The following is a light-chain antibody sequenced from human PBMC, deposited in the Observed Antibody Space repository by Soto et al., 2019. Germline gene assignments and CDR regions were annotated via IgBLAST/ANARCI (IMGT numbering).Light chain of an antibody. CDR1: QSVAGSS. Sequence: EIMLTQSPGTLSLSPGDRATLSCRASQSVAGSSLAWYQQKPDQAPRLLIFGASNRATGIPARFSGSGSGTDFSIIINGLEPEDFAVYFCQQYGSSPLTCGGGTKVDIK. V-gene: IGKV3-20*01. CDR2: GAS. CDR3: QQYGSSPLT. J-gene: IGKJ4*01.